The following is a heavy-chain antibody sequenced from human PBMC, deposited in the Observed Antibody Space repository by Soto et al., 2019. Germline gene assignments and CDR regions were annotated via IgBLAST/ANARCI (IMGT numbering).Heavy chain of an antibody. D-gene: IGHD1-20*01. CDR3: AGQPYNSRFDP. V-gene: IGHV4-59*08. J-gene: IGHJ5*02. CDR2: IYDIKST. Sequence: QVQLQESGPGLVKPSETLSLTCTVSGGSISNYFWSWIRQPPGKGLEWIGYIYDIKSTNYNPSLKRRVTISVDTSKNQFSLKLSSVTAADTAVYYCAGQPYNSRFDPWGQGTLVTVSS. CDR1: GGSISNYF.